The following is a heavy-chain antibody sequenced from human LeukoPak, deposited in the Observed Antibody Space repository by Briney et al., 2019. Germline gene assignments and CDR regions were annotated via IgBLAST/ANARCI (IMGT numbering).Heavy chain of an antibody. V-gene: IGHV3-53*01. CDR3: ARDRHGDYSPDYYYYGMDV. Sequence: PGGSLRLSCAASGFTVSSNYMSWVRQAPGKGLEWVSVIYSGGSTYYADSVKGRFTISRDNSKNTLYLQMNSLRAEDTAVYYCARDRHGDYSPDYYYYGMDVWGKGTTVTASS. J-gene: IGHJ6*04. CDR1: GFTVSSNY. D-gene: IGHD4-17*01. CDR2: IYSGGST.